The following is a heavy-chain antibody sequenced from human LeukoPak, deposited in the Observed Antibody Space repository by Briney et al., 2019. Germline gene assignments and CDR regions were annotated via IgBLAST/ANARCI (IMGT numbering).Heavy chain of an antibody. CDR2: ISGSGGST. D-gene: IGHD2-15*01. J-gene: IGHJ4*02. Sequence: AGGSLRLSCAASGFTFSSYGMSWVRQAPGKGLEWVSAISGSGGSTYYADSVKGRFTISRDNSKNTLYLQMNSLRAEDTAVYYCAKVDLGYCSGGSCYRSFDYWGQGTLVTVSS. CDR3: AKVDLGYCSGGSCYRSFDY. V-gene: IGHV3-23*01. CDR1: GFTFSSYG.